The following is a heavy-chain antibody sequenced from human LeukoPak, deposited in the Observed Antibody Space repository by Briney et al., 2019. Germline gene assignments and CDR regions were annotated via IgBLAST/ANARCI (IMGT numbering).Heavy chain of an antibody. J-gene: IGHJ4*02. D-gene: IGHD6-6*01. V-gene: IGHV3-21*01. Sequence: GGSLRLSCAASGFTFSSYEMNWVRQAPGKGLEWVSSISSSSSYIYYADSVKGRFTISRDNAKNSLYLQMNSLRAEDTAVYYCARGGTSYSSSSVGWGQGTLVTVSS. CDR1: GFTFSSYE. CDR2: ISSSSSYI. CDR3: ARGGTSYSSSSVG.